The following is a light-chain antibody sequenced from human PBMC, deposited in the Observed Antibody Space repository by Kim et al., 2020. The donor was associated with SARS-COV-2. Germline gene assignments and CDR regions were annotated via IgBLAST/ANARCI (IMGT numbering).Light chain of an antibody. CDR1: SSNIGAGYD. CDR2: ANN. Sequence: QRVTLACTGSSSNIGAGYDVHWYQQLPGTAPKLLISANNNRPSGVPDRFSGSRSVTSASLAITGLQAEDEADYYCQSYDSSLSVVVFGGGTQLTVL. CDR3: QSYDSSLSVVV. J-gene: IGLJ2*01. V-gene: IGLV1-40*01.